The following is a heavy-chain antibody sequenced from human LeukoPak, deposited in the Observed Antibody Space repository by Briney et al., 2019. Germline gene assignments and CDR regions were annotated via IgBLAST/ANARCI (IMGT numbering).Heavy chain of an antibody. D-gene: IGHD4-17*01. CDR1: GFTFSTYD. V-gene: IGHV3-33*01. Sequence: GGSLRLSCAASGFTFSTYDMHWVRQAPGKGLEWVAVIWYDGSNKYYADSVKGRFTISRDNSKNTLYLQMDSLRAEDTAVYYCASSHGVVDAFDIWGQGIMVTVSS. CDR2: IWYDGSNK. J-gene: IGHJ3*02. CDR3: ASSHGVVDAFDI.